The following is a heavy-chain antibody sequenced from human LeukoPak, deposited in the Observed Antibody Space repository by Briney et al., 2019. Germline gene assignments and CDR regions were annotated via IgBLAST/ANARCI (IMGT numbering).Heavy chain of an antibody. J-gene: IGHJ4*02. CDR3: ARDLGFVNYGVQYYFDY. V-gene: IGHV1-46*01. CDR2: INPSGGST. D-gene: IGHD4-17*01. CDR1: GYTFTSYY. Sequence: GASVMVSCKASGYTFTSYYMHWVRQAPGQGLEWMGIINPSGGSTSYAQKFQGRVTMTRDTSTSTVYMELSSLRSEDTAVYYCARDLGFVNYGVQYYFDYWGQGTLVTVSS.